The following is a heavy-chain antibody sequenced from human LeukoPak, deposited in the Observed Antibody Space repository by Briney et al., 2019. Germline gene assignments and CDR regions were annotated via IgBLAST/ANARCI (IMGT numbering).Heavy chain of an antibody. CDR2: ISSSSGYI. CDR3: AKALDYGGNFYFDY. D-gene: IGHD4-23*01. V-gene: IGHV3-21*01. Sequence: PGGSLRLSCAASGFTFSNYSMNWVRQAPGKGLEWVSSISSSSGYIYYADSVKGRFTISRDNAKNSLYLQMNSLRADDTAVYYCAKALDYGGNFYFDYWGQGTLVTVSS. J-gene: IGHJ4*02. CDR1: GFTFSNYS.